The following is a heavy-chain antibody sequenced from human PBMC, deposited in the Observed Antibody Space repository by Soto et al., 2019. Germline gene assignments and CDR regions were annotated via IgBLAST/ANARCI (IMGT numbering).Heavy chain of an antibody. CDR1: GDTFNFYT. J-gene: IGHJ4*02. V-gene: IGHV1-69*02. CDR2: FNPILSFS. D-gene: IGHD3-10*01. CDR3: ATSFGSGSRACDY. Sequence: QVQLVQSGAEVKKPGSSVKVSCKASGDTFNFYTINWVRQAPGLGLEWMGRFNPILSFSNSALKFQGRVTLTADKSTSTASMVLSSLRSEDKAIYYCATSFGSGSRACDYWGQGALVTVSA.